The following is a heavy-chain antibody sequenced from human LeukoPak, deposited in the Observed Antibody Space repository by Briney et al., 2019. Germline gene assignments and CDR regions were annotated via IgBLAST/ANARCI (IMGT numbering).Heavy chain of an antibody. J-gene: IGHJ6*03. D-gene: IGHD3-10*01. V-gene: IGHV4-59*01. CDR1: DDSITMYY. Sequence: PSETLSLTCSVSDDSITMYYWTWIRQPPGKGLEWIGYVDHTGSTNFNPSLNGRVSISRDTTKNLFSLRLRSVTAADTAVYYCARVTESYGSGRRHNYYYYYMDVWGKGTTVTISS. CDR3: ARVTESYGSGRRHNYYYYYMDV. CDR2: VDHTGST.